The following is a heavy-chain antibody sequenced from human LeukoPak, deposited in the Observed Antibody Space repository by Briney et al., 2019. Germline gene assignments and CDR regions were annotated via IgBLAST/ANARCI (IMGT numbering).Heavy chain of an antibody. CDR2: IKEDGNEK. CDR1: GFTFSRHC. CDR3: ATNGDDYGDYLLY. J-gene: IGHJ4*02. D-gene: IGHD4-17*01. Sequence: GGSLRLSCGASGFTFSRHCMSWVRKAPGKGLEWVAKIKEDGNEKYYVDSVKGRFTISRDNAKNSLYLQMNSLRADDTAVYYCATNGDDYGDYLLYWGQGTLVTVSS. V-gene: IGHV3-7*02.